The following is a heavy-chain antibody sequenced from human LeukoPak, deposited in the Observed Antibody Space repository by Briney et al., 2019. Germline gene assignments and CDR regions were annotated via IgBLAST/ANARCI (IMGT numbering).Heavy chain of an antibody. CDR2: ISGSGGST. J-gene: IGHJ4*02. CDR3: AKAVGVGSGSYWDY. CDR1: GFTFSSYA. Sequence: PGGSLRLSCVASGFTFSSYAMNWVRQAPGKGLEWVSIISGSGGSTYYADSVKGRFTISRDNFENTLYLQMDSLRAEDTALYYCAKAVGVGSGSYWDYWGQGILVTDSS. D-gene: IGHD3-10*01. V-gene: IGHV3-23*01.